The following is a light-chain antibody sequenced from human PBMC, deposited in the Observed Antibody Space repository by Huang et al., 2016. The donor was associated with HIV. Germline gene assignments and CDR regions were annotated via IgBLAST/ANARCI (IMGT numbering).Light chain of an antibody. V-gene: IGKV1-5*03. J-gene: IGKJ2*01. CDR1: QSIRSW. Sequence: DIQMTQSPSTLSASVGDRVTITCRASQSIRSWLAWYQQKPGRAPKLLIYEASSLESGVPPRFSGSGSGTEFTLTISSLQPDDFATYYCQQYKSYPYTFGQGTQLEIK. CDR2: EAS. CDR3: QQYKSYPYT.